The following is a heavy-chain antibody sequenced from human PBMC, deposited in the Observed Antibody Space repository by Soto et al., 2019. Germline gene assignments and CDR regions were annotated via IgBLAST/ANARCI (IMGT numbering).Heavy chain of an antibody. CDR1: GFTFSNYW. Sequence: GGSLRLSCAASGFTFSNYWMHWVRQAPGKGLVWVSRVNGDGSSTFYADSVKGRFTISRDNAENTVFLQMNSLRAEDTAVYYCARDNWNTVWGQGTMVTVSS. CDR3: ARDNWNTV. D-gene: IGHD1-20*01. CDR2: VNGDGSST. V-gene: IGHV3-74*01. J-gene: IGHJ3*01.